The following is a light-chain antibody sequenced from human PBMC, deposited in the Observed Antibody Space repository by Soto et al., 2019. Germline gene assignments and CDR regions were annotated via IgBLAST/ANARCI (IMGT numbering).Light chain of an antibody. V-gene: IGLV4-69*01. J-gene: IGLJ3*02. CDR1: SGHSSYA. Sequence: QLVLTQSPSASASLGASVKLTCTLSSGHSSYAIAWHQQQPEKGPRYLMNLNSDGSHIKGDGIPDRFSGSSSGAERYLTISSLQSEDEADYYCQTWGTGFQVFGGGTKLTVL. CDR2: LNSDGSH. CDR3: QTWGTGFQV.